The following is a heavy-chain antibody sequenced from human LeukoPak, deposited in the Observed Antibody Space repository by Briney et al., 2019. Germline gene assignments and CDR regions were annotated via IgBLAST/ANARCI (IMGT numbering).Heavy chain of an antibody. Sequence: PSETLSLTCTVSGGSISSYYWSWIRQPAGKGLEWIGRIYTSGSTNYNPSLKSRVTMSVDTSKNQFSLELSSVTAADTAVYYCARDFYAGINDAFDIWGQGTMVTVSS. D-gene: IGHD3-16*01. CDR3: ARDFYAGINDAFDI. CDR2: IYTSGST. J-gene: IGHJ3*02. CDR1: GGSISSYY. V-gene: IGHV4-4*07.